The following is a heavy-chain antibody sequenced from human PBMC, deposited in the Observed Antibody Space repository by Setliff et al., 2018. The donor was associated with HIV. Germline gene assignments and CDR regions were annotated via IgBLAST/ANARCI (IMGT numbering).Heavy chain of an antibody. CDR2: INAGNGNT. CDR3: ARGGQIAVLPAARWFDP. CDR1: GGTFSNYA. Sequence: ASVKVSCKASGGTFSNYAISWVRQAPGQGLEWMGRINAGNGNTKYSQKFQDRVTITRDTSASTAYMELRSLRSENTAVYYCARGGQIAVLPAARWFDPWGQGTLVTVSS. D-gene: IGHD2-2*01. V-gene: IGHV1-3*01. J-gene: IGHJ5*02.